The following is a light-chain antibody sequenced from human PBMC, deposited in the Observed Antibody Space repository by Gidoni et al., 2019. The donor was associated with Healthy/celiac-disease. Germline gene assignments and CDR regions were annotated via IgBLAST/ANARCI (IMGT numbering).Light chain of an antibody. J-gene: IGKJ2*04. CDR2: GAS. Sequence: ELVLPQSPGTLSLSPGERATLSCRASQSVSSSYLAWYQQKPGQAPMLLIYGASSRATGIPDRFSGSGSGTDFTLTISRLEPEDFAVYYCQQYGSSPCSFGQGTKLEIK. V-gene: IGKV3-20*01. CDR1: QSVSSSY. CDR3: QQYGSSPCS.